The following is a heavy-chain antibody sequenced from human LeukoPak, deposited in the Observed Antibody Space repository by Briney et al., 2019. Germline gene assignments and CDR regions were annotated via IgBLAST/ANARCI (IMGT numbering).Heavy chain of an antibody. J-gene: IGHJ6*03. D-gene: IGHD3-22*01. CDR3: AKNPYYYDSSGYYPARYYYYMDV. V-gene: IGHV3-30*18. CDR1: GFTFSSYG. Sequence: PGGSLRLSCAASGFTFSSYGMHWVRQAPGKGLEWVAVISYDGSNKYYADSVKGRFTISRDNSKNTLYLQMNSLRAEDTAVYYCAKNPYYYDSSGYYPARYYYYMDVWGKGTTVTVSS. CDR2: ISYDGSNK.